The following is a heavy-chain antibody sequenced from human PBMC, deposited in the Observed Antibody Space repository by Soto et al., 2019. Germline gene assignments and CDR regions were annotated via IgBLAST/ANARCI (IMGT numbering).Heavy chain of an antibody. V-gene: IGHV3-74*01. CDR1: GFTFRAYW. CDR3: ARGPRVSSTGTGAH. CDR2: ISDDGSTA. Sequence: GGSLRLSCAVSGFTFRAYWMHGVRQVPGKGLTWVSRISDDGSTATYADSVKGRFIISRDNAKNTLYLEMNTLRADDSGLYYCARGPRVSSTGTGAHWGRGTLVTVSS. J-gene: IGHJ4*02. D-gene: IGHD1-1*01.